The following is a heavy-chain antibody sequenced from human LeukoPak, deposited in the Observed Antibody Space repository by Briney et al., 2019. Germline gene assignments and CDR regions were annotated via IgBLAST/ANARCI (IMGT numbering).Heavy chain of an antibody. CDR2: INTNTGNP. Sequence: ASVKVSCKASGYTFTSYAMNWVRQAPGQGLEWMAWINTNTGNPTYAQGFTGRFVFSLDTSVSTAYLQISSLKAEDTAVYYCARDGGYGDYQNNWFDPWGQGTLVTVSS. D-gene: IGHD4-17*01. CDR3: ARDGGYGDYQNNWFDP. CDR1: GYTFTSYA. V-gene: IGHV7-4-1*02. J-gene: IGHJ5*02.